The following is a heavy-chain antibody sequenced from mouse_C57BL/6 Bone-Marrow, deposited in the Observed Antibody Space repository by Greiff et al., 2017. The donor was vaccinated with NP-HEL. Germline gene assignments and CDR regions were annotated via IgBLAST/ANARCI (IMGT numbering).Heavy chain of an antibody. CDR2: IHPNSGST. CDR3: AFWGVVAPYWYFDV. CDR1: GYTFTSYW. J-gene: IGHJ1*03. Sequence: QVQLQQPGAELVKPGASVKLSCKASGYTFTSYWMHWVKQRPGQGLEWIGMIHPNSGSTNYNEKFKSKATLTVDKSSSTAYMQLSSLTSENSAVYYCAFWGVVAPYWYFDVWGTGTTITVSA. D-gene: IGHD1-1*01. V-gene: IGHV1-64*01.